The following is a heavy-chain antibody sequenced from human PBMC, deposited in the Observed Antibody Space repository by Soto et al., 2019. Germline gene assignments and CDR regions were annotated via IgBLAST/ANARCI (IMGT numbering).Heavy chain of an antibody. V-gene: IGHV3-30*03. CDR1: GFSFNTSG. CDR2: IAFDGSQE. J-gene: IGHJ6*02. CDR3: ATKVRVTNYLYYGMDV. Sequence: QVQLVESGGGVVQPGRALRLSCAASGFSFNTSGMHWVRQAPGKGLEWVAVIAFDGSQEFYGDSVRGRFTISRDNSKKTLFLQMKSLTPEDTAVYYCATKVRVTNYLYYGMDVWGQGTTVTVSS. D-gene: IGHD2-21*02.